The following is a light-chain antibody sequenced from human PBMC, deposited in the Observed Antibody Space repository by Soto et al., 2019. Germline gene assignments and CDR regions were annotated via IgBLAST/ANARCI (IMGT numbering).Light chain of an antibody. CDR2: MAS. CDR3: QQYDVFST. Sequence: DIQMTQSPSTLSASVGDRVTIICRASQSISNWLAWYQQKPGKAPKVLIYMASALESGVPSRFSGSGSGTEFTLTISGLQPDDFATYYCQQYDVFSTFGQGTKVDIK. CDR1: QSISNW. V-gene: IGKV1-5*03. J-gene: IGKJ1*01.